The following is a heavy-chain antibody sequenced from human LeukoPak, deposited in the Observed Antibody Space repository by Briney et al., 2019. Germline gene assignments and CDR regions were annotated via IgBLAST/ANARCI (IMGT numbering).Heavy chain of an antibody. D-gene: IGHD6-19*01. CDR3: ATKQGLSGWQGGGDY. V-gene: IGHV3-48*01. Sequence: GGSLRLSCAASGFTFSSYSMNWVRQAPGKGLEWVSYISSSSSTIYYADSVKGRFTISRDNSKNTLYLQMNSLRAEDTAVYYCATKQGLSGWQGGGDYWGQGTLVTVSS. J-gene: IGHJ4*02. CDR1: GFTFSSYS. CDR2: ISSSSSTI.